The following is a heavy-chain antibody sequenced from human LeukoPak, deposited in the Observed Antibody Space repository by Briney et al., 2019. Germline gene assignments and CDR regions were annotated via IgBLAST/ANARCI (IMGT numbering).Heavy chain of an antibody. J-gene: IGHJ4*02. D-gene: IGHD3-10*01. Sequence: PSETLSLTCTVSGGSISSGDYYWSWIRQPPGKGLEWIGYIYYSGSTNYNPSLKSRVTISVDTSKNQFSLKLSSVTAADTAVYYCARESLWFGEFHLDYWGQGTLVTVSS. CDR1: GGSISSGDYY. CDR2: IYYSGST. V-gene: IGHV4-61*08. CDR3: ARESLWFGEFHLDY.